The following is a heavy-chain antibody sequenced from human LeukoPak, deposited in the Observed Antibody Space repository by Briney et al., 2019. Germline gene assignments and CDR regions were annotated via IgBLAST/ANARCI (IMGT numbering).Heavy chain of an antibody. CDR1: GGTFSSYA. Sequence: GASVRVSCKASGGTFSSYAISWVRQAPGQGLEWMGGIIPIFGTANYAQKFQGRVTITADESTSTAYMELSSLRSEDTAVYYCARAHGEAASCDYWGQGTLVTVSS. D-gene: IGHD4-17*01. J-gene: IGHJ4*02. V-gene: IGHV1-69*13. CDR2: IIPIFGTA. CDR3: ARAHGEAASCDY.